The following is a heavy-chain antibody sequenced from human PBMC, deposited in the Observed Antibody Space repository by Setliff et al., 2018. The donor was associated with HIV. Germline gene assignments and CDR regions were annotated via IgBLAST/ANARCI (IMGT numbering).Heavy chain of an antibody. CDR2: SNSDGSST. D-gene: IGHD5-18*01. CDR1: GFTFNTYW. Sequence: GSLRLSCAASGFTFNTYWMHWVRQSPGKGLVWVSHSNSDGSSTTYADSVKGRFTISRDNAKNSLYLQMNSLRAEDTAVYYCAFRIQLWYWGQGIQVTVSS. J-gene: IGHJ4*02. CDR3: AFRIQLWY. V-gene: IGHV3-74*03.